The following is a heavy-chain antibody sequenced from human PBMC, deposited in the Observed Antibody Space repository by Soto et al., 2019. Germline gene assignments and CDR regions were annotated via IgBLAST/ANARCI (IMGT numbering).Heavy chain of an antibody. J-gene: IGHJ4*02. CDR1: GGTFSSYT. CDR2: IIPILGIA. Sequence: QVQLVQSGAEVKKPGSSAKVSCKASGGTFSSYTISWVRQAPGQGLEWMGRIIPILGIANYAQKFQGRVTITADKSTSTAYMELSSVRSEDTAVYYCARDRCSGGSCYSYYLYYWGQGTVVTVSS. D-gene: IGHD2-15*01. CDR3: ARDRCSGGSCYSYYLYY. V-gene: IGHV1-69*08.